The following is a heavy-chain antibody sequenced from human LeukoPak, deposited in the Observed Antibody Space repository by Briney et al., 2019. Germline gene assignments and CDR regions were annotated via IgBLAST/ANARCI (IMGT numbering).Heavy chain of an antibody. J-gene: IGHJ6*03. V-gene: IGHV1-69*06. Sequence: SVKVSCKASGGTFSSYAISWVRQAPGQGLEWMGGIIPIFGTANYAQKFQGRVTITADKSTSTAYMELSSLRSEDTAVYYCARAPLDSSGYYGAYYYYYYMDVWGKGTTVTVSS. CDR3: ARAPLDSSGYYGAYYYYYYMDV. CDR2: IIPIFGTA. CDR1: GGTFSSYA. D-gene: IGHD3-22*01.